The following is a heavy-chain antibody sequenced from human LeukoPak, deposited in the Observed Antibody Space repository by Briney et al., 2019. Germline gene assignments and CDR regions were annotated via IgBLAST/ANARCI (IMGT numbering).Heavy chain of an antibody. CDR1: GFTFSSYE. J-gene: IGHJ3*02. D-gene: IGHD6-13*01. CDR3: ARESSSSPYAFDI. V-gene: IGHV3-48*03. Sequence: GGSLRLSCAASGFTFSSYEMNWVRQAPGKGLEWVSYISGGGTTIFYADSVKGRFTISRDNAKNSLYLQMNSLRAEDTAVYYCARESSSSPYAFDIWGQGTMVTVSS. CDR2: ISGGGTTI.